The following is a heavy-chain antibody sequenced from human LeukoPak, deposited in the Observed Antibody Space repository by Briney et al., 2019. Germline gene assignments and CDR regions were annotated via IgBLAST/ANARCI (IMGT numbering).Heavy chain of an antibody. D-gene: IGHD2-2*02. J-gene: IGHJ6*03. Sequence: GESLKISCKGSGYSFTSYWIGWVRQMPGKGLEWMGIIYPGDSDTRYSPSFQGQVTISADKSISTAYLQWSSLKASDTAMYYCARGQDCSSTSCYTYYYYMDVWGKGTTVTVSS. V-gene: IGHV5-51*01. CDR3: ARGQDCSSTSCYTYYYYMDV. CDR2: IYPGDSDT. CDR1: GYSFTSYW.